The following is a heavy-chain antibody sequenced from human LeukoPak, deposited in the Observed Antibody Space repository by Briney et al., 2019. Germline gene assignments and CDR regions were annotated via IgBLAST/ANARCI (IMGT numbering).Heavy chain of an antibody. CDR3: ARDWDSGSWYRNWFDP. CDR2: ISAHSGST. CDR1: GYIFTNYG. V-gene: IGHV1-18*01. D-gene: IGHD6-13*01. J-gene: IGHJ5*02. Sequence: GPSVTVSCKASGYIFTNYGFSWVRQAPGQGLEWMGWISAHSGSTNYAQRFQGRVIMTTDTTTGTAYMELRSLTSDDTAVYYCARDWDSGSWYRNWFDPWGQGTLVTVSS.